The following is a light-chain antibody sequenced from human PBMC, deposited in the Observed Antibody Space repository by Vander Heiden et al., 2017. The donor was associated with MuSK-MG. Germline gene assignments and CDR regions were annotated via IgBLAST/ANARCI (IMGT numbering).Light chain of an antibody. V-gene: IGLV1-44*01. J-gene: IGLJ1*01. CDR1: SSNIGSNT. Sequence: QSVLTQPPSASGTPGQRVTISCSGSSSNIGSNTVNWYQQLPGTAPNLLIYSNNQRPSGVPDRFSGSKSGTSAALAISGLQSEDEADDYCAAWDDSLNGLYVFGTGTKVTVL. CDR2: SNN. CDR3: AAWDDSLNGLYV.